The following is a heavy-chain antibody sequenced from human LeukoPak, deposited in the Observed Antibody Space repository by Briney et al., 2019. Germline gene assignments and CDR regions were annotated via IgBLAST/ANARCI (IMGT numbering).Heavy chain of an antibody. D-gene: IGHD3-3*01. V-gene: IGHV1-18*01. Sequence: ASVKVSCKASGYTFTSYGISWVRQAPGQGLEWMGWISAYNGNTNYAQKLRGRVTMTTDTSTSTAYMELSSLRSEDTAVYYCARGELRFPYGMDVWGQGTTVTVSS. CDR3: ARGELRFPYGMDV. J-gene: IGHJ6*02. CDR2: ISAYNGNT. CDR1: GYTFTSYG.